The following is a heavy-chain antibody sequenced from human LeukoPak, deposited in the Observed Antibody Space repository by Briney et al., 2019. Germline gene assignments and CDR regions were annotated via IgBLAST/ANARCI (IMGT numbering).Heavy chain of an antibody. V-gene: IGHV3-7*01. CDR2: IKQDGSEK. D-gene: IGHD6-13*01. CDR3: ARGSAAAGTYWFDP. CDR1: GFTFSSYW. J-gene: IGHJ5*02. Sequence: PGGSLRLSCAASGFTFSSYWMSWVRQAPGKGLEWVANIKQDGSEKYYVDSVKGRFTISRDNAKNSLYLQMNSLRAEDMAVYYCARGSAAAGTYWFDPWGQGTLVTVSS.